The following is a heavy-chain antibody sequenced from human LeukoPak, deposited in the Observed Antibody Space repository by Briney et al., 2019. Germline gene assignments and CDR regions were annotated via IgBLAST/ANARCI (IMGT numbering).Heavy chain of an antibody. CDR2: IIPILGIA. J-gene: IGHJ1*01. D-gene: IGHD3-22*01. CDR1: GYTFTSYG. Sequence: SVKVSCKASGYTFTSYGISWVRQAPGQGLEWMGRIIPILGIADYAQKFQGRVTITADKSTSTAYMELSSLRSEDTAVYYCARGTLYYYDSSGYSTGFEYFQHWGQGTLVTVSS. V-gene: IGHV1-69*04. CDR3: ARGTLYYYDSSGYSTGFEYFQH.